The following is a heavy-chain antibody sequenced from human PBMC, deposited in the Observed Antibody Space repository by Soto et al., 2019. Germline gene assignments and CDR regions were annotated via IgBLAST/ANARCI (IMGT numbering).Heavy chain of an antibody. D-gene: IGHD1-26*01. CDR2: ISYDGSHK. J-gene: IGHJ4*02. Sequence: QVQLVESGGGVVQPGRSLRLSCAASGFTFSSYGMHWVRQAPGKGLEWVAVISYDGSHKYYADSVKGRFTISRDNSKNTLYLQMNSLRTENTAVYYDAKDRTLWVGARGGHFDYWGQGTLVTVSS. CDR1: GFTFSSYG. V-gene: IGHV3-30*18. CDR3: AKDRTLWVGARGGHFDY.